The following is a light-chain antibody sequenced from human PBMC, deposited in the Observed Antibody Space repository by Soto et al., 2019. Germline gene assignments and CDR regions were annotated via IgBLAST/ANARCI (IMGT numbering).Light chain of an antibody. Sequence: IVLTQSPGTLSLSPGERATLSCRASRTVDSNYLAWYQQKPGQAPRLLIYAASSRATGIPDRFSGSGSGTDFTLTITRLEPGDFAVYFCQHYGSSRWTFGRGTNVEIK. J-gene: IGKJ1*01. V-gene: IGKV3-20*01. CDR3: QHYGSSRWT. CDR1: RTVDSNY. CDR2: AAS.